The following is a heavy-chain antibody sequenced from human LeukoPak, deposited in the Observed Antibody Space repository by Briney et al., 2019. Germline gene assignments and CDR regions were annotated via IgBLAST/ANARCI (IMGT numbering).Heavy chain of an antibody. J-gene: IGHJ4*02. CDR2: INPSGGST. CDR1: GYTFTSYY. Sequence: ASVKVSCTASGYTFTSYYMHWVRQAPGQGLEWMGIINPSGGSTSYAQKFQGRVTMTRDTSTSTVYMELSSLRSEDTAVYYCAREVDTMVRGGSLDYWGQGTLVTVSS. CDR3: AREVDTMVRGGSLDY. V-gene: IGHV1-46*01. D-gene: IGHD3-10*01.